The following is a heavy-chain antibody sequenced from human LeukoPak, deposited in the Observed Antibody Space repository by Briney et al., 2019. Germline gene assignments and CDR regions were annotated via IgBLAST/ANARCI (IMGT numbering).Heavy chain of an antibody. J-gene: IGHJ4*02. Sequence: SETLSLTCTVSGGSISSYYWTWLRQPAGKGLEWIGRIYTSGSTNFNPPLKSRVTMSVDTSKNQYSRKLSSVTAADTAVYYCASGGIEDYWGQGTLVSVSS. CDR1: GGSISSYY. CDR2: IYTSGST. D-gene: IGHD3-3*01. CDR3: ASGGIEDY. V-gene: IGHV4-4*07.